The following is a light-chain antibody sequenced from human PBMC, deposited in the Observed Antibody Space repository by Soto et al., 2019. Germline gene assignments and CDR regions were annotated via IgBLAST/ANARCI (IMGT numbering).Light chain of an antibody. CDR2: GAS. CDR1: QNISNY. CDR3: QQSYSIPRLT. J-gene: IGKJ3*01. Sequence: DMQMTQSPSSLSASVGDRVSITCRSSQNISNYLHWYQQRPGKAPKLLIYGASNLRSGVPSRFSGSGSGTDFTLTISSVQSEDFATYYCQQSYSIPRLTFGPGNRVEIK. V-gene: IGKV1-39*01.